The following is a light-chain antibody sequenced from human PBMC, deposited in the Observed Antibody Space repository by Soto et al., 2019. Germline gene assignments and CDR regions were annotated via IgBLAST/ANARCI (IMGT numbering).Light chain of an antibody. J-gene: IGLJ1*01. CDR3: CSYAGSSTYV. V-gene: IGLV2-23*01. CDR2: EAS. CDR1: SSDVGSYNF. Sequence: QSVLTQPASVSGSPGQSINISCTGTSSDVGSYNFVSWYQQHPGKAPKLMIYEASKRPSGVSNRFSGSKSGNTASLTISGLQPEDEADYYCCSYAGSSTYVFGAGTKVTVL.